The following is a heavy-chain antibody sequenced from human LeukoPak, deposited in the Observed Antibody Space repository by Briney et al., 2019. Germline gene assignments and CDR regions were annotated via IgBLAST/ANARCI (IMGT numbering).Heavy chain of an antibody. D-gene: IGHD5-18*01. CDR1: GGSFSGYY. CDR2: INHSGST. Sequence: SETLSLTCAVYGGSFSGYYWSWIRQPPGKGLEWIGEINHSGSTNYNPSLKSRVTMSVDTSKNQFSLKLSSVTAADTAVYYCARGYSYGYDDYWGQGTLVTVSS. J-gene: IGHJ4*02. V-gene: IGHV4-34*01. CDR3: ARGYSYGYDDY.